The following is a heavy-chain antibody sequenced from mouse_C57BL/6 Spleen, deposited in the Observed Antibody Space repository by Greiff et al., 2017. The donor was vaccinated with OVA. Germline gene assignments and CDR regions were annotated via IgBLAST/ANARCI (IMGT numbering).Heavy chain of an antibody. CDR1: GYTFTSYW. Sequence: QVQLQQPGAELVKPGASVKLSCKASGYTFTSYWMQWVKQRPGQGLEWIGEIDPSDSSTTSNPKFKGKATLTVDTSSSTAYMPLSILTSEDAAVYYCAKYDDSLAYWGKGTLVTVSA. D-gene: IGHD2-3*01. CDR3: AKYDDSLAY. V-gene: IGHV1-50*01. CDR2: IDPSDSST. J-gene: IGHJ3*01.